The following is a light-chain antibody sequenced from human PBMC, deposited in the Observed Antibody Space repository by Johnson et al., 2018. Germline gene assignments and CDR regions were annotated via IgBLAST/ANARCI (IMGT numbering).Light chain of an antibody. Sequence: QSVLTQPPSVSAAPGQKVTISCSGSSSNIGNNYVSWYQQAPGTAPKLLIYENNKRPSGIPDRFSGSKSGTSATLGITGLQTGDEADYYCGTWDSSLSAGNVFGTGTKVTVL. J-gene: IGLJ1*01. V-gene: IGLV1-51*02. CDR2: ENN. CDR3: GTWDSSLSAGNV. CDR1: SSNIGNNY.